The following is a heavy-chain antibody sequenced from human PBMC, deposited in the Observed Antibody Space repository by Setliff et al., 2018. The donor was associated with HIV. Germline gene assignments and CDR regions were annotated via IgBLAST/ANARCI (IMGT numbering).Heavy chain of an antibody. Sequence: ASVKVSCKASGYKFTGHHIQWMRQAPGQGLEWMGRINPKSGGTNYAQKFQGRVTMTRDTSMSTVYMALTGLTSDDTAVYYCAKQGYSDSLYAFDVWGQGTMVTVSS. V-gene: IGHV1-2*06. CDR1: GYKFTGHH. D-gene: IGHD1-26*01. CDR3: AKQGYSDSLYAFDV. J-gene: IGHJ3*01. CDR2: INPKSGGT.